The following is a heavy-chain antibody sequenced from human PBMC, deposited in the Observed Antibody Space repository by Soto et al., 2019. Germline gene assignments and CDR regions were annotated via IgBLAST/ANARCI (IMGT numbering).Heavy chain of an antibody. D-gene: IGHD5-18*01. J-gene: IGHJ4*02. V-gene: IGHV4-34*01. Sequence: QVQLQQWGAGLLKPSETLSLTCAVYGGSFSGYYWSWIRQPPGKGLEWIGEINHSGSTNYNPSLKSRVTISVDTSKNQFSLKLSSVTAADTAVYYCARGKDTARVTPVYWGQGTLVTVSS. CDR2: INHSGST. CDR1: GGSFSGYY. CDR3: ARGKDTARVTPVY.